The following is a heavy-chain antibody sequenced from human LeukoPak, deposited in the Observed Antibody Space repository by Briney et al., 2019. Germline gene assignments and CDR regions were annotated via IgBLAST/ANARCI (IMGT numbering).Heavy chain of an antibody. CDR3: ASPSSSYHDAFDI. J-gene: IGHJ3*02. D-gene: IGHD6-13*01. V-gene: IGHV1-18*01. CDR2: ISLYNGNT. Sequence: ASVKVSCKASGYAFSRITISWVRQAPGQGLEWMGWISLYNGNTNYAQKFQGSVTMTRDTSTITVSMELRSLRSDDTAVYYCASPSSSYHDAFDIWGQGTMVTVSS. CDR1: GYAFSRIT.